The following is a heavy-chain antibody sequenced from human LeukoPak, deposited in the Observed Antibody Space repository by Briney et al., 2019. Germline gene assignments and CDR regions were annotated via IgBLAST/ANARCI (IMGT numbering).Heavy chain of an antibody. Sequence: SETLSLTCTVSGGSISTYYWNWIRQPPGKGLEWIGYIYHSGSTNYNPSLQSRVTISVDTSKNQFSLNLNSVTAADTAVYYCARGLGNFDYWGQGTLVTVSS. CDR2: IYHSGST. D-gene: IGHD7-27*01. J-gene: IGHJ4*02. CDR1: GGSISTYY. V-gene: IGHV4-59*01. CDR3: ARGLGNFDY.